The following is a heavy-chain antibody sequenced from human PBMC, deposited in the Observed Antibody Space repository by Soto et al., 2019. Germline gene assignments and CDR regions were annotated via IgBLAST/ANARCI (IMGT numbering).Heavy chain of an antibody. J-gene: IGHJ4*02. CDR2: IWYDGSNK. Sequence: QVQLVESGGGVVQPGRSLRLSCAASGFTFSSYGIHWVRQAPGKGLEWVALIWYDGSNKYYADSVKGRFTVSRDNSKNTVYLQMNSLRAEDTGVDYCARCGTGCSFDYWGQGILVTVSS. CDR1: GFTFSSYG. V-gene: IGHV3-33*01. D-gene: IGHD1-26*01. CDR3: ARCGTGCSFDY.